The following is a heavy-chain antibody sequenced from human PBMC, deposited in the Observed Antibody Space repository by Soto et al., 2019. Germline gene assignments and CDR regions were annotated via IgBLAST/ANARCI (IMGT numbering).Heavy chain of an antibody. Sequence: PSETLSLTCTVCGGSVSSDTHYWSWIRQPPGKRLEWIGFIYSIGSTNYNPSLKSRVTMSVDTSKNQFSLKLSSVIVADTAVYHCARFVRSCSGTTCYTRADVWGQRTTVPVS. CDR2: IYSIGST. J-gene: IGHJ6*02. CDR3: ARFVRSCSGTTCYTRADV. V-gene: IGHV4-61*01. CDR1: GGSVSSDTHY. D-gene: IGHD2-2*02.